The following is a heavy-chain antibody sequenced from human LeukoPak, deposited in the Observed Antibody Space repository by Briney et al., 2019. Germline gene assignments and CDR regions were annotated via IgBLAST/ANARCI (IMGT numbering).Heavy chain of an antibody. CDR2: FDGNGPNT. D-gene: IGHD2-8*02. J-gene: IGHJ4*02. CDR1: GFTFSSFA. CDR3: AKPRTTGLGWAQFDY. V-gene: IGHV3-23*01. Sequence: GGSLRLSCAASGFTFSSFAMTWVRQAPGKGLEWVSGFDGNGPNTYYADSVEGRWTISRDNSRNTLYLEMNSLRPEDTAIYYCAKPRTTGLGWAQFDYWGQGSLVTVSS.